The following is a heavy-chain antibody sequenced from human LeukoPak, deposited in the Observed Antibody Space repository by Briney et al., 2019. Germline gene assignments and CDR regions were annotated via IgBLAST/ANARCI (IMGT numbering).Heavy chain of an antibody. CDR2: IRNSGGDT. CDR1: GFTFSVYA. CDR3: AIVFMGRGGSHVLDY. D-gene: IGHD2-15*01. Sequence: GGSLRLSCAASGFTFSVYAVSWVRQAPGKALEWVSAIRNSGGDTYYADSVKGRFTISRDNSKNTLYLQMNSLRAEDTAVYYCAIVFMGRGGSHVLDYWGQGTLVTVSS. J-gene: IGHJ4*02. V-gene: IGHV3-23*01.